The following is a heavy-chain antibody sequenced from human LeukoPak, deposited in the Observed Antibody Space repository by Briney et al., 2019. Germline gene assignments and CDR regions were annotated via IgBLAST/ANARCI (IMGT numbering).Heavy chain of an antibody. Sequence: PGGSLRLSCAASGFTFSSYAMSRVRQAPGKGLEWVSAISGSGGSTYYADSVKGRFTISRDNSKNTLYLQMNSLRAEDTAVYYCAKDHKAAAGYYYYYMDVWGKGTTVTVSS. V-gene: IGHV3-23*01. CDR1: GFTFSSYA. D-gene: IGHD6-13*01. CDR2: ISGSGGST. CDR3: AKDHKAAAGYYYYYMDV. J-gene: IGHJ6*03.